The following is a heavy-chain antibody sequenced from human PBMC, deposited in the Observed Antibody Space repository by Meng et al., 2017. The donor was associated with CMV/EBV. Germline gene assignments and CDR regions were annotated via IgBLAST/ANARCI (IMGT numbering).Heavy chain of an antibody. D-gene: IGHD5-18*01. CDR3: ARGRPPGYSYGGYFDY. CDR2: INHSGST. V-gene: IGHV4-34*01. J-gene: IGHJ4*02. CDR1: GGSFSGYY. Sequence: YGGSFSGYYWSWIRQPPGKGLEWIGDINHSGSTNYNPSLKSRVTISVDTSKNQFSLKLSSVTAADTAVYYCARGRPPGYSYGGYFDYWGQGTLVTVSS.